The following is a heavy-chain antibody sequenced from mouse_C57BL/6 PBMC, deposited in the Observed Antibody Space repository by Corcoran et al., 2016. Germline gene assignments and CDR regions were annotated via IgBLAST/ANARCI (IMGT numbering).Heavy chain of an antibody. CDR1: GYAFSSYL. D-gene: IGHD2-5*01. CDR3: AREGYYSNSAWCAY. Sequence: QVQLQQSGAELVKPGASVKISCKASGYAFSSYLLNCVKQRPGKGLEWIGQIYPGDGDTNYNVKFKGKATLAADKSASTAYMLLSSLTSEDSAVDFCAREGYYSNSAWCAYWGQGSLVTVSA. J-gene: IGHJ3*01. CDR2: IYPGDGDT. V-gene: IGHV1-80*01.